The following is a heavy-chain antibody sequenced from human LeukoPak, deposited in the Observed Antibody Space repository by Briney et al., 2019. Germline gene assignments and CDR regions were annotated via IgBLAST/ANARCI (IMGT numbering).Heavy chain of an antibody. Sequence: PSETLSLTCTVSGGSISSGAYYWSWIRQPPGKGLEWIGEINHSGSTNYNPSLKSRVTISVDTSKNQFSLKLSSVTAADTAVYYCARVIGVVVITGYFDYWGQGTLVTVSS. D-gene: IGHD3-22*01. CDR3: ARVIGVVVITGYFDY. CDR1: GGSISSGAYY. V-gene: IGHV4-39*07. J-gene: IGHJ4*02. CDR2: INHSGST.